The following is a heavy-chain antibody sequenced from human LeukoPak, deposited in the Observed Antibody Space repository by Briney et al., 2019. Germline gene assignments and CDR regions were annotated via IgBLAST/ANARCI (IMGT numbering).Heavy chain of an antibody. D-gene: IGHD2-15*01. CDR2: IYNSGTT. Sequence: KPSETLSLPCSVSGGSISSHYWNWIRQPPGKGLEWVGYIYNSGTTNYNPPHKSRATISADTSKRQVSLRLSSVTAADTAVFYCAGGGYCDISSCSAPLFDWWGQGTPVTVSS. CDR1: GGSISSHY. V-gene: IGHV4-59*11. CDR3: AGGGYCDISSCSAPLFDW. J-gene: IGHJ4*02.